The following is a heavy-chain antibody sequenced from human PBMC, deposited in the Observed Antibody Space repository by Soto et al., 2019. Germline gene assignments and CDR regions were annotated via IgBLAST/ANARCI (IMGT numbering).Heavy chain of an antibody. CDR1: GFTVSSNY. CDR3: ARDHVDYDILSGPNYFDY. V-gene: IGHV3-66*01. CDR2: IYSGGST. Sequence: GGSLRLSCAASGFTVSSNYMSWVRQAPGKGLEWVSVIYSGGSTYYADSVKGRFTISRDNSKNTLYLQMNSLRAEDTAVYYCARDHVDYDILSGPNYFDYWGQGT. J-gene: IGHJ4*02. D-gene: IGHD3-9*01.